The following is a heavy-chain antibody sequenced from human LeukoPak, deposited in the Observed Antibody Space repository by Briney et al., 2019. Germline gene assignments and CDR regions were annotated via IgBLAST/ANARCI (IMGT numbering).Heavy chain of an antibody. CDR3: ARHLYFYYVSGHNFDM. V-gene: IGHV4-39*01. J-gene: IGHJ3*02. CDR1: GCSISTSDYY. Sequence: PSETLSLTCSVSGCSISTSDYYGGWIRRPPEKRLEWIASFYYTGTTSYNPSLKGRFAISVDTSNNPFSLRLSSVTAADTAVYYCARHLYFYYVSGHNFDMWGQGAVVTV. D-gene: IGHD3-10*02. CDR2: FYYTGTT.